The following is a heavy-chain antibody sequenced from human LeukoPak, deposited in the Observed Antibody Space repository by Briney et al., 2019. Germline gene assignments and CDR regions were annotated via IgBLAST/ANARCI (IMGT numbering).Heavy chain of an antibody. CDR2: ISYDGSNK. CDR3: ARAEATMVRGVITYYYGMDV. D-gene: IGHD3-10*01. J-gene: IGHJ6*02. Sequence: GGSLRLSCAASGFTFSRNWMSWVRQAPGKGLEWVAVISYDGSNKYYADSVKGRFTISRDNSKNTLYLQMNSLRAEDTAVYYCARAEATMVRGVITYYYGMDVWGQGTTVTVSS. CDR1: GFTFSRNW. V-gene: IGHV3-30*19.